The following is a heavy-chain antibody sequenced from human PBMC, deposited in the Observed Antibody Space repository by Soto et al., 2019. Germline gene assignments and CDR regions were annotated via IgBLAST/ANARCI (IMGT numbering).Heavy chain of an antibody. Sequence: QVQLVQSGAEVKKPGASVKVSCKASGYTFTSYAMHWVRQAPGQRLEWMGWINAGNGNTKYSQKFQGRVTITRDTSASSAYMELSSLRSEDTAVYYCARDPDYGDDTVGDYWGQGTLVTVSS. D-gene: IGHD4-17*01. CDR3: ARDPDYGDDTVGDY. CDR1: GYTFTSYA. J-gene: IGHJ4*02. V-gene: IGHV1-3*01. CDR2: INAGNGNT.